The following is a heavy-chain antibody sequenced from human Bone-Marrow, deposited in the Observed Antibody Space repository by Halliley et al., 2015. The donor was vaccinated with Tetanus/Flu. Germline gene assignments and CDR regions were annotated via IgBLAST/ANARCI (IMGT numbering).Heavy chain of an antibody. CDR2: IYYRGGT. D-gene: IGHD3-10*01. J-gene: IGHJ6*01. CDR3: ARDFGDPGMDV. V-gene: IGHV4-61*03. Sequence: EWIGNIYYRGGTKYNPAPKSRVTISIDTSKKDFSLNLTSVAAADTAVYFCARDFGDPGMDVWGQGTPVTVSS.